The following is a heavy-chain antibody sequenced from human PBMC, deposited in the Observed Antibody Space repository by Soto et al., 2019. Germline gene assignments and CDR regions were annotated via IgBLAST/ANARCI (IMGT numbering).Heavy chain of an antibody. CDR3: ARGRYCSGGSCHGWFDP. Sequence: PGGSLRLSCAASGFTFSSYGMHWVRQAPGKGLGWVAVIWYDGSNKYYADSVKGRFTISRDNSKNTLYLQMNSLRAEDTAVYYCARGRYCSGGSCHGWFDPWGQGTLVTVSS. V-gene: IGHV3-33*01. D-gene: IGHD2-15*01. J-gene: IGHJ5*02. CDR1: GFTFSSYG. CDR2: IWYDGSNK.